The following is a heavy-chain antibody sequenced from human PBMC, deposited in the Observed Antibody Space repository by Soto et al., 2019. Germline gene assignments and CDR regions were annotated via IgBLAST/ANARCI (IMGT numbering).Heavy chain of an antibody. J-gene: IGHJ3*02. CDR1: GYNFTSYD. V-gene: IGHV1-8*01. D-gene: IGHD3-3*01. CDR3: ARGRAIFGVVTDAFDI. Sequence: QVQLVQSGAEVKKPGASVKVSCKASGYNFTSYDINWVRQATGQGLEWMGWMNPNSGNTGYAQKFQGRVTMSRNTSISTAYMELSSLRSGDTAEYYCARGRAIFGVVTDAFDIWGQGTMVTVSS. CDR2: MNPNSGNT.